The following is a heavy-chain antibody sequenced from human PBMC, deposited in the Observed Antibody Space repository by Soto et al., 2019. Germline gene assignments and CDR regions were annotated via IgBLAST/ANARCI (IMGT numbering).Heavy chain of an antibody. V-gene: IGHV1-18*01. CDR2: ISAYNGNT. Sequence: ASVKVSCKASGYTFTSYGISWVRQAPGQGLEWMGWISAYNGNTNYAQKLQGRVTMTTDTSTSTAYMELRSLRSDDTAVYYCARDVLGVVYYYYSVMAVGAKGTTVPVSS. J-gene: IGHJ6*04. D-gene: IGHD3-3*01. CDR1: GYTFTSYG. CDR3: ARDVLGVVYYYYSVMAV.